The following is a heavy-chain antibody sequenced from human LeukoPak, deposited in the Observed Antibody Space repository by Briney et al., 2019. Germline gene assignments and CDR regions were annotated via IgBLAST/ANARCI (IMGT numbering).Heavy chain of an antibody. V-gene: IGHV1-18*01. CDR3: ARGEHIVGATWAFDI. CDR2: ISAYNGNT. J-gene: IGHJ3*02. D-gene: IGHD1-26*01. Sequence: GASVKVSCKASGHTFTSYGISWVRQAPGQGLEWMGWISAYNGNTNYAQKVQGRVTMTTDTSTNTAYMELRSLRSDDTAVYYCARGEHIVGATWAFDIWGQGTMVTVSS. CDR1: GHTFTSYG.